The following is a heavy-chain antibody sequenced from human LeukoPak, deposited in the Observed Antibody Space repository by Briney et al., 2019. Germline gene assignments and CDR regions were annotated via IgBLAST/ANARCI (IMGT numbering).Heavy chain of an antibody. V-gene: IGHV3-30*18. D-gene: IGHD5-18*01. J-gene: IGHJ2*01. CDR1: GFSFNSHG. CDR3: AKDRDSYGLLGYFDL. Sequence: GGSLRLSCAASGFSFNSHGMHWFGKAQGKGRDWVAVISYDGSNTYYADSVKGGFTISRDNSKNTLDLQMNSLRAEDTAVYYCAKDRDSYGLLGYFDLWGRGTLVSASS. CDR2: ISYDGSNT.